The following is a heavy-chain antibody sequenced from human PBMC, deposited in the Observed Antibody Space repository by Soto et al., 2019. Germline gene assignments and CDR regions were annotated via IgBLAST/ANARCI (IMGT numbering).Heavy chain of an antibody. V-gene: IGHV2-5*02. CDR2: IYWDDDK. Sequence: QITLKESGPTLVKPTQTLTLTCTFSGFSLSTSGVGVGWIRQPPGKALEWLALIYWDDDKRYSPSLKSRLTSPKDTSKHQVVLTMTNMDPVDTATYYCAHTLWFGEFPDFDYWGQGTLVTVSS. CDR1: GFSLSTSGVG. J-gene: IGHJ4*02. D-gene: IGHD3-10*01. CDR3: AHTLWFGEFPDFDY.